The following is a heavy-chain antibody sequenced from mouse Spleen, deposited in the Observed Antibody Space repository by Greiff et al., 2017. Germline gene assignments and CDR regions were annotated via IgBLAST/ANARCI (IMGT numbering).Heavy chain of an antibody. J-gene: IGHJ4*01. D-gene: IGHD2-4*01. CDR3: ARGAPLYYDYDCYAMDY. Sequence: QVQLQQSGAELAKPGASVKLSCKASGYTFTSYWMHWVKQRPGQGLEWIGYINPSSGYTKYNQKFKDKATLTADKSSSTAYMQLSSLTSEDSAVYYCARGAPLYYDYDCYAMDYWGQGTSVTVSS. CDR2: INPSSGYT. V-gene: IGHV1-7*01. CDR1: GYTFTSYW.